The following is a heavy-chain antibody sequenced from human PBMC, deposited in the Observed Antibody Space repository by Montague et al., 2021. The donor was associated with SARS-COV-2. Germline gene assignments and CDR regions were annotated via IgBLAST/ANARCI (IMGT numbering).Heavy chain of an antibody. D-gene: IGHD3-22*01. CDR1: GGSFSGYY. J-gene: IGHJ4*02. V-gene: IGHV4-34*01. CDR2: INHSGST. CDR3: ARGTKSVCTYDYDSSGYASDD. Sequence: SETLSLTCAVYGGSFSGYYWSWIRQPPGKGLEWIGEINHSGSTKYNPSLKSRVTISVDTSKNQFSLKLSSVTAADTAVYYCARGTKSVCTYDYDSSGYASDDWGQGTLVTVSS.